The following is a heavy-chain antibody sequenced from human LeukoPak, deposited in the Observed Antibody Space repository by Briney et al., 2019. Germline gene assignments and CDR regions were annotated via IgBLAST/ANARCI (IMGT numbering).Heavy chain of an antibody. CDR1: GHTFTSYG. CDR2: ISAYSGNT. Sequence: ASVKVSRKASGHTFTSYGISWVRQAPGQGLEWMGWISAYSGNTNYAQKLQGRVTMTTDTSTGTAYMELRSLRSDDTAVYYCASCEYSSSSRNYYYGMDVWGQGTTVTVSS. D-gene: IGHD6-6*01. CDR3: ASCEYSSSSRNYYYGMDV. V-gene: IGHV1-18*01. J-gene: IGHJ6*02.